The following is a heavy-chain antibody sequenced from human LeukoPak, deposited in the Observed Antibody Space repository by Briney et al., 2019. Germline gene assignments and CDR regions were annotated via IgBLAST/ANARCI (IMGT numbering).Heavy chain of an antibody. D-gene: IGHD5-12*01. CDR1: GGSISSGGYS. CDR2: IYHSGST. CDR3: ARAGGNGYDPHRYFDY. Sequence: SETLSLTCAVSGGSISSGGYSWSWIRQPPGTGLEWIGYIYHSGSTYYNPSLKSRVTISVDRSKNQFSLKLSSVTAADTAVYYCARAGGNGYDPHRYFDYWGQGTLVTVSS. J-gene: IGHJ4*02. V-gene: IGHV4-30-2*01.